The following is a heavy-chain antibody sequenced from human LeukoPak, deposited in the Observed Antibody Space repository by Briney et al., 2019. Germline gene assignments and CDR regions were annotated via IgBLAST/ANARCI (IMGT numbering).Heavy chain of an antibody. J-gene: IGHJ3*02. CDR3: VRGCHVSRAYCAGFDI. D-gene: IGHD3-22*01. Sequence: PGGSLRLSCAASGFSFSEYAMHWVRQTPGKGLEWVIVISHDGRNKYYADSVKGRFTISRDNSKNTLYLQMNSLRDEDTAFYFCVRGCHVSRAYCAGFDIWGQGTMVTVSS. V-gene: IGHV3-30*04. CDR1: GFSFSEYA. CDR2: ISHDGRNK.